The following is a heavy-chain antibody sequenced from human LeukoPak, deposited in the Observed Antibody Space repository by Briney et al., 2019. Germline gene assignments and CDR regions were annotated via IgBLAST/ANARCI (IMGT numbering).Heavy chain of an antibody. CDR2: ISGGSDTT. Sequence: PGGSLRLSCVASGFTFSSYALNWVRQGPGKGLEWVSGISGGSDTTYYADSVRDRFTISRDNSKNTLYLQMSNLRAEDTAVYFCARGGGLDVWGQGATVTVSS. CDR1: GFTFSSYA. J-gene: IGHJ6*02. V-gene: IGHV3-23*01. D-gene: IGHD3-16*01. CDR3: ARGGGLDV.